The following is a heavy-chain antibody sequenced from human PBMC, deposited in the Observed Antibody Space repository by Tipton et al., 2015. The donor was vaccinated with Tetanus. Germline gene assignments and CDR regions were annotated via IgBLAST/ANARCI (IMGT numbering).Heavy chain of an antibody. D-gene: IGHD1-1*01. V-gene: IGHV3-33*08. CDR2: ISYDGRKK. J-gene: IGHJ3*01. CDR3: ARGDFLNEKGALDF. CDR1: GFIFSDYG. Sequence: SLRLSCETSGFIFSDYGMHWVRQSPGKGLEWVAIISYDGRKKDCADSVKGRCIISRDNSRNALYLEMNSLRVDDTATYYCARGDFLNEKGALDFWGQGTLVTVSA.